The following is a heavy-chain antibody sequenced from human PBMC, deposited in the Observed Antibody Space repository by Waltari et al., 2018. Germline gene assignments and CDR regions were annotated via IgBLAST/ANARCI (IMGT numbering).Heavy chain of an antibody. D-gene: IGHD3-10*01. Sequence: QVQLQESGPGLVKPSETLSLTCTVPGGSISSHYWSWIRQPPGKGLEWIGYIYYSGSTNYNPSLKSRVTISVDTSKNQFSLKLSSVTAADTAVYYCASARFGAFDIWGQGTMVTVSS. CDR2: IYYSGST. CDR1: GGSISSHY. V-gene: IGHV4-59*11. J-gene: IGHJ3*02. CDR3: ASARFGAFDI.